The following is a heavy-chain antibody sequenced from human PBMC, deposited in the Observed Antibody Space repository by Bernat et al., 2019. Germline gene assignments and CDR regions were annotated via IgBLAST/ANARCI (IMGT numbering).Heavy chain of an antibody. V-gene: IGHV1-24*01. CDR1: GYTLTELS. Sequence: QVQLVQSGAEVKKPGASVKVSCKVSGYTLTELSMHWVRQAPGKGLEGMGGLDPEDGETIYAQKFQGRVTMTEDTSTDTAYMELSSLRSEDTAVYYCATVGYCSSTSCLHLYYYYGMDVWGQGTTVTVSS. CDR3: ATVGYCSSTSCLHLYYYYGMDV. J-gene: IGHJ6*02. CDR2: LDPEDGET. D-gene: IGHD2-2*01.